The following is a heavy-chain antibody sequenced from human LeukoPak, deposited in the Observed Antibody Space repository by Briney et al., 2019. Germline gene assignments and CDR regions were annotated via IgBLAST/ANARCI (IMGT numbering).Heavy chain of an antibody. Sequence: PGGSLRLSCAASGFTFNSYAMSWVRQAPGKGLEWVSAISGSGGSTNYADSVKGRFTISRDNSKNTLYLQMNSLRAEDTAIYFCAKHLWRDLLWFGEGYYLGDWGQGTLVTVSS. CDR2: ISGSGGST. D-gene: IGHD3-10*01. CDR1: GFTFNSYA. V-gene: IGHV3-23*01. J-gene: IGHJ4*02. CDR3: AKHLWRDLLWFGEGYYLGD.